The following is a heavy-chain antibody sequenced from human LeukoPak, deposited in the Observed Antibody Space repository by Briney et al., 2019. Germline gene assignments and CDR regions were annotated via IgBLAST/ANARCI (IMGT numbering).Heavy chain of an antibody. CDR1: GGSISSSSYY. D-gene: IGHD5-24*01. CDR3: AREGDGYNAFDY. J-gene: IGHJ4*02. Sequence: SETLSLTCTVSGGSISSSSYYWGWIRQPPGKGLEWIGSIYYSGSTNYNPSLKSRVTISVDTSKNQFSLKLSSVTAADTAVYYCAREGDGYNAFDYWGQGTLVTVSS. V-gene: IGHV4-39*07. CDR2: IYYSGST.